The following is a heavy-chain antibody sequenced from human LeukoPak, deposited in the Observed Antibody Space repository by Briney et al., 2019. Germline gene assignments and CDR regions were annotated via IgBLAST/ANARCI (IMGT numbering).Heavy chain of an antibody. J-gene: IGHJ4*02. CDR3: TRALSGWTGYSDF. Sequence: QAGGSLRLSCRGSGFTFGDYAVTWVRQAPGKGLQWVGFIRSEEYGGTPDYATSVKGRFTISRENSESTAYLQINSLRTEDTAVYYCTRALSGWTGYSDFWGQGTVVTVSS. V-gene: IGHV3-49*04. D-gene: IGHD6-19*01. CDR1: GFTFGDYA. CDR2: IRSEEYGGTP.